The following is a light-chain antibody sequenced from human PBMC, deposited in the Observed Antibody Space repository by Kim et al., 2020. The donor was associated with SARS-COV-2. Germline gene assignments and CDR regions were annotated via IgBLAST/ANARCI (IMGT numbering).Light chain of an antibody. V-gene: IGLV2-8*01. CDR1: DGDGGNYVY. J-gene: IGLJ1*01. Sequence: PGHTITCSGTRSDGDGGNYVYGSWYQQHPATTLILMIDEDRTRPVANPDRGSGSGTGNSATLSGSGLQDEDEDDYNCCRCAGKVFGTGTKVTVL. CDR2: EDR. CDR3: CRCAGKV.